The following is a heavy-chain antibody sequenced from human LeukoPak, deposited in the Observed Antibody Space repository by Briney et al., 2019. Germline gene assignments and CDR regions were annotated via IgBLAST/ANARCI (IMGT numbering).Heavy chain of an antibody. CDR1: GGSFSGYY. D-gene: IGHD1-1*01. CDR3: ARGEVEMDYYGMDV. CDR2: INHSGST. J-gene: IGHJ6*02. Sequence: PSETLSLTCAVYGGSFSGYYWSWIRQPPGKGLEWIGEINHSGSTNYNPSLKSRVTISVDTSKNQFSLKLGSVTAADTAVYYCARGEVEMDYYGMDVWGQGTTVTVSS. V-gene: IGHV4-34*01.